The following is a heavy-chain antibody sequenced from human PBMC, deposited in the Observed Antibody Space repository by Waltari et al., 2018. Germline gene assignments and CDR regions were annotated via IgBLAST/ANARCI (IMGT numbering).Heavy chain of an antibody. J-gene: IGHJ4*02. CDR2: ISSGGTNM. D-gene: IGHD3-10*01. Sequence: EVQLVESGGGLVQPGGSLRLSCAASGFTFSRHEMNWVRQAPGKGLEWVSYISSGGTNMFYAESVKGRFTISRDNAKNSLYLHMNSLRVEDTAVYYCARERSVTGKGNLDYWGQGTLVTVSS. V-gene: IGHV3-48*03. CDR1: GFTFSRHE. CDR3: ARERSVTGKGNLDY.